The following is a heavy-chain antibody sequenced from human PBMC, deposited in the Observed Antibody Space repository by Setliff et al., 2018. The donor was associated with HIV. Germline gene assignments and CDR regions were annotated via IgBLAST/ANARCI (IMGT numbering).Heavy chain of an antibody. CDR2: INHSGSA. D-gene: IGHD2-2*01. Sequence: SETLSLTCAVYGGSFSGYSWIWIRQPPGKGLEWIGEINHSGSANYNPSLKSRVTISLDTSRNQFSLKVTSVTAADTAVYYCTRHAGRENQLPHTYYYYMDVWGKGATVTVS. CDR3: TRHAGRENQLPHTYYYYMDV. CDR1: GGSFSGYS. J-gene: IGHJ6*03. V-gene: IGHV4-34*01.